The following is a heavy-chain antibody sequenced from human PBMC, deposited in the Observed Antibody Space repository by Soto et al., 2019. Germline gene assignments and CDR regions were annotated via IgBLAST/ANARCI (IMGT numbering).Heavy chain of an antibody. CDR3: ARVPSRAYGDWDI. Sequence: QVQLQESGPGLVKPSQTLSLTCTVSGGSISSGGYYWSWIRQHPGKGLEWIGYIYYSGSTYYNPSLKSRVTISVHTSKNQCPRKLSSVTAAGTAEYYCARVPSRAYGDWDIWGQGTMVTVSS. D-gene: IGHD4-17*01. CDR2: IYYSGST. V-gene: IGHV4-31*03. J-gene: IGHJ3*02. CDR1: GGSISSGGYY.